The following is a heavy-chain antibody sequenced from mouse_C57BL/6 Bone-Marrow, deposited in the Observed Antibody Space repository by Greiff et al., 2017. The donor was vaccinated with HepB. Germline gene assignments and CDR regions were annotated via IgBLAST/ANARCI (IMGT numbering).Heavy chain of an antibody. Sequence: EVMLVQSGGGLVQPGGSMKLSCVASGFTFSNYWMNWVRQSPEKGLEWVAQIRLESDNYATHYAEYVKGRFTISRDESKCSVYLQMNNLRAEYAGFYCCAREIYDYDAWFAYWGQGTLVTVSA. CDR2: IRLESDNYAT. D-gene: IGHD2-4*01. J-gene: IGHJ3*01. CDR3: AREIYDYDAWFAY. V-gene: IGHV6-3*01. CDR1: GFTFSNYW.